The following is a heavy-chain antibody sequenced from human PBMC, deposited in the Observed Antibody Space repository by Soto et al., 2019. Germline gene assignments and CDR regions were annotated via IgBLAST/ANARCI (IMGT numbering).Heavy chain of an antibody. V-gene: IGHV3-23*01. Sequence: GGSLRLSCAASGFTFSSHAMGWLRQTPGTGPEWVAFVDGSGFDTSYADSVKGRFTISRDNSKNTLLLQMNSLRVEDTAIYYCTKDSHWGIISPTHDHWGQGTQVTVSS. D-gene: IGHD3-16*01. CDR3: TKDSHWGIISPTHDH. CDR1: GFTFSSHA. J-gene: IGHJ4*02. CDR2: VDGSGFDT.